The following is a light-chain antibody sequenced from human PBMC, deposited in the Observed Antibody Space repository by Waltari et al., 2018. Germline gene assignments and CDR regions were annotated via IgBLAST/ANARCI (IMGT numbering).Light chain of an antibody. J-gene: IGKJ1*01. V-gene: IGKV3-20*01. CDR1: PGVCRT. CDR2: GAS. Sequence: EIVLTQSSGTLFLSPGERVTLSCRASPGVCRTLVWYQQKPGQAPRLLMYGASIRATGIPDRFSGSGSGTDFSLTISRLEPEDFAVYYCQHYVRLPVTFGQGTKVEIK. CDR3: QHYVRLPVT.